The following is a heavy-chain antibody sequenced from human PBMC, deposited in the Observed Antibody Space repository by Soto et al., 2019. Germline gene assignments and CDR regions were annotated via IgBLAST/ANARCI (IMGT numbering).Heavy chain of an antibody. V-gene: IGHV4-34*01. D-gene: IGHD3-3*01. CDR2: INHSGST. J-gene: IGHJ6*03. Sequence: SETLSLTCAVYGGSFSGYYWSWIRQPPGKGLEWIGEINHSGSTNYNPSLKSRVTISVDTSKNQFSLKLSSVTAADTAVYYCARGIASYDFWSGYYYYYYYMDVCGKGTTVTVSS. CDR1: GGSFSGYY. CDR3: ARGIASYDFWSGYYYYYYYMDV.